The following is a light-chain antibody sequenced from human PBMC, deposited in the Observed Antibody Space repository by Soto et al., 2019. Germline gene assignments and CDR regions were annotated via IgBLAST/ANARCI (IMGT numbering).Light chain of an antibody. CDR3: QQYGDLAWT. J-gene: IGKJ1*01. V-gene: IGKV3-20*01. Sequence: SQSPGSLSSSPGERATLSCRASQSVSSNYLAWYQQKPGQAPRLLIYGASSRATGIPDRFSGSGSGTDFTLTINILEPDDFAVYYCQQYGDLAWTFGLVTKV. CDR2: GAS. CDR1: QSVSSNY.